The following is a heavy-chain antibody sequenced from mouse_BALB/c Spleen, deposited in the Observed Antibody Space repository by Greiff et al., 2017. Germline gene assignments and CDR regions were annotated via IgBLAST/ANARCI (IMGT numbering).Heavy chain of an antibody. CDR1: GFSLTSYG. J-gene: IGHJ3*01. CDR3: ARYYDYDGGFAY. V-gene: IGHV2-2*02. CDR2: IWSGGST. Sequence: VKLMESGPGLVQPSQSLSITCTVSGFSLTSYGVHWVRQSPGKGLEWLGVIWSGGSTDYSAAFISRLSISKDNSKSQVFFKMNSLQANDTAIYYCARYYDYDGGFAYWGQGTLVTVSA. D-gene: IGHD2-4*01.